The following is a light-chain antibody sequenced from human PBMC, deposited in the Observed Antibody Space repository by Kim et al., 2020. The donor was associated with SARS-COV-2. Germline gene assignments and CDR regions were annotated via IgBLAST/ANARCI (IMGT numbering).Light chain of an antibody. Sequence: QSALTQPPSASGSPGQSVTISCTGTSSDVGAYNYVSWHQQHPGKAPKLMIYGVNKRPSGVPDRFSGSKSGNTASLTASGLQAEDEADYYCSSYAGINNLVFGGGTQLTVL. J-gene: IGLJ3*02. CDR1: SSDVGAYNY. CDR2: GVN. V-gene: IGLV2-8*01. CDR3: SSYAGINNLV.